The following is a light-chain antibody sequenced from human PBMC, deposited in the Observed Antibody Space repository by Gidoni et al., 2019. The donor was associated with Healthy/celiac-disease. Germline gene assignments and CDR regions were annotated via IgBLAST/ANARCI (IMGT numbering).Light chain of an antibody. CDR3: QQRSNWSYT. Sequence: IVLTQSPATLSLSPGERATLSCRASQSVSSYLAWYQQQPGQAPRLLIYDASNRATGIPARFSGSGSWTDFTLTISSLEPEDFAVYYCQQRSNWSYTFGQGTKLEIK. CDR2: DAS. V-gene: IGKV3-11*01. CDR1: QSVSSY. J-gene: IGKJ2*01.